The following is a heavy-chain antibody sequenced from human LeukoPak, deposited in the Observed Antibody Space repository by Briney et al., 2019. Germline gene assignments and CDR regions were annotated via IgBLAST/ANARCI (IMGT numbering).Heavy chain of an antibody. Sequence: SGGSLRLSCAASGFTFSSYSMNWVRQAPGKGLEWVSYISGSSSTIYYVDSVKGRFTISRDNAKNSLFLQMNSLRAEDTAVYYCAKDRGELQWLDDYWGQGTLVTVSS. CDR2: ISGSSSTI. D-gene: IGHD6-19*01. CDR3: AKDRGELQWLDDY. V-gene: IGHV3-48*04. CDR1: GFTFSSYS. J-gene: IGHJ4*02.